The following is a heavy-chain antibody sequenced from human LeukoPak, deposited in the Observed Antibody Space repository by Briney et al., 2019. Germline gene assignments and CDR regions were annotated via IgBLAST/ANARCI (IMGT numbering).Heavy chain of an antibody. D-gene: IGHD5-24*01. CDR2: INPSGGIT. V-gene: IGHV1-46*01. CDR1: GYTFSSNY. Sequence: ASLKVSCKASGYTFSSNYMHWVRQAPGQGLEWMGIINPSGGITNYAQKFQGRVTMTSDTSTSTVYMELSSLRSEDTAVYYCAREVEGEMASWGQGTLVTVSS. J-gene: IGHJ4*02. CDR3: AREVEGEMAS.